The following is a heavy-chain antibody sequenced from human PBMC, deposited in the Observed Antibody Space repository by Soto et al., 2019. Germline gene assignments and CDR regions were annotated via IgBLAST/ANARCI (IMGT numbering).Heavy chain of an antibody. V-gene: IGHV3-66*01. Sequence: EVQLVESGGGLVQPGGSLRLSCAASEFTVSSHYMSWVRQAPGKGLEWVSVIYSGGSTYYADSVKGRFTISRDNSKNTLYLQMNSLRAEDTAVYYCARLGPIAAAGTDYWGQGTLFTVSS. CDR1: EFTVSSHY. CDR3: ARLGPIAAAGTDY. D-gene: IGHD6-13*01. CDR2: IYSGGST. J-gene: IGHJ4*02.